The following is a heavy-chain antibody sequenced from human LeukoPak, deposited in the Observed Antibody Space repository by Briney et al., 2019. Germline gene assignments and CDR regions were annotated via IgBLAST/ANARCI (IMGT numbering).Heavy chain of an antibody. CDR1: GYTFSTYW. J-gene: IGHJ4*02. CDR3: ATHRDSSGWYGTDY. V-gene: IGHV5-51*01. Sequence: GESLKISCHGSGYTFSTYWIGWVRQMPGKGLEWMGMVYPGDSDTRYSPSFQGQVTISADKSISTAYLQWSSLKASDTAMYYCATHRDSSGWYGTDYWGQGTLVTVSS. D-gene: IGHD6-19*01. CDR2: VYPGDSDT.